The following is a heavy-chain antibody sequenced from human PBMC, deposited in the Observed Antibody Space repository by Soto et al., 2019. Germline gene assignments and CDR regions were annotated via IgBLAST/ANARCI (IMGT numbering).Heavy chain of an antibody. CDR1: GYTFTNYG. CDR3: AREGYDSSGYPLGY. V-gene: IGHV1-3*01. J-gene: IGHJ4*02. D-gene: IGHD3-22*01. Sequence: ASVKVSCKASGYTFTNYGMHWVRQAPGQRLEWMGWINAGNGNTKYSQKFQGRVTITRDTSATTAYMELSSLRSEDTAVYYCAREGYDSSGYPLGYWGQGTLVTVSS. CDR2: INAGNGNT.